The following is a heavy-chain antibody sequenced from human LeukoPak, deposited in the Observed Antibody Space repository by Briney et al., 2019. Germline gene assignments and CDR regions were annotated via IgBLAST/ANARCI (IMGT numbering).Heavy chain of an antibody. V-gene: IGHV4-59*01. CDR3: ARDSNDNWFDP. CDR1: GLSISSYY. CDR2: IYYSGST. J-gene: IGHJ5*02. Sequence: SETLSLTCTVSGLSISSYYWSWIRQPPGKGLEWIGYIYYSGSTNYNPSLKSRVTISVDTSKNQFSLKLSSVTAADTAVYYCARDSNDNWFDPWGQGTLVTVSS.